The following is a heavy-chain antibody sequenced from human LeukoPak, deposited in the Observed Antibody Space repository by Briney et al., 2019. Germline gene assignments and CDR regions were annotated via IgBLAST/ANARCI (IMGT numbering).Heavy chain of an antibody. CDR1: GXTFSNYA. Sequence: GGSLRLSXXASGXTFSNYAMTWFRQAPGKGLEWVSGITGSGISTYYADSVKGRFTISRDSSKNTLYLQMNTLRAEDTAIYYCAKDNTKTTIDAFDIWGQGTMVTVSS. J-gene: IGHJ3*02. CDR3: AKDNTKTTIDAFDI. V-gene: IGHV3-23*01. D-gene: IGHD4-17*01. CDR2: ITGSGIST.